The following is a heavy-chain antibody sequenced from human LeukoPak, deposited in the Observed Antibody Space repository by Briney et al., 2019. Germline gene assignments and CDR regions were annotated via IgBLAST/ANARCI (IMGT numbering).Heavy chain of an antibody. CDR3: AKAKEYSSSPGDY. V-gene: IGHV3-23*01. CDR1: GFTFSSYA. J-gene: IGHJ4*02. CDR2: ISGSGGST. D-gene: IGHD6-6*01. Sequence: GGSLRLSCAASGFTFSSYAMSWVRQAPGKGLEWVSAISGSGGSTYYADSVKGRFTISRHNSKNTLYLQMNSLRAEDTAVYYCAKAKEYSSSPGDYWGQGTLVTVSS.